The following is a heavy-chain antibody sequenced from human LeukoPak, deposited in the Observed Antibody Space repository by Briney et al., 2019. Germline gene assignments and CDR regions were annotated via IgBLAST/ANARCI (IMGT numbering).Heavy chain of an antibody. J-gene: IGHJ4*02. CDR3: ARATLAAAGDYYFDY. D-gene: IGHD6-13*01. Sequence: PGRSLSLSCAASGFTFSSYAMHWVRQAPGKGLEWVAVISYDGSNKYYADSVKGRFTISRDNSKNTLYLQMNSLRAEDTAVYYCARATLAAAGDYYFDYWGQGTLVTVSS. CDR2: ISYDGSNK. CDR1: GFTFSSYA. V-gene: IGHV3-30-3*01.